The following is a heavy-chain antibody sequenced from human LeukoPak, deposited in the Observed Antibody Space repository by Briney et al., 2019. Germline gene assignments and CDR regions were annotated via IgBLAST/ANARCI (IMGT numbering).Heavy chain of an antibody. Sequence: GSSVKVSCKASGGTFSSFTISWVRQAPGKGLEWMGGFDPEDGETIYAQKFQGRVTMTEDTSTDTAYMELSSLRSEDTAVYYCATVVGDYYFDYWGQGTLVTVSS. D-gene: IGHD4-17*01. CDR1: GGTFSSFT. V-gene: IGHV1-24*01. J-gene: IGHJ4*02. CDR2: FDPEDGET. CDR3: ATVVGDYYFDY.